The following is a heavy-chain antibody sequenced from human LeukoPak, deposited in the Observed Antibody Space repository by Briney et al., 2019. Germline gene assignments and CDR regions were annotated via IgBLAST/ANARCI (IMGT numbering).Heavy chain of an antibody. Sequence: GGSLGLSCAASGFTVSSNYMSWVRQAPGKGLEWVSVIYSGGSTYYADSVKGRFTISRDNAKNSLYLQMNSLRVEDTAVYYCARGPPYGSRSDYFDYWGQGTLVTVSS. CDR2: IYSGGST. CDR1: GFTVSSNY. V-gene: IGHV3-53*01. CDR3: ARGPPYGSRSDYFDY. D-gene: IGHD3-10*01. J-gene: IGHJ4*02.